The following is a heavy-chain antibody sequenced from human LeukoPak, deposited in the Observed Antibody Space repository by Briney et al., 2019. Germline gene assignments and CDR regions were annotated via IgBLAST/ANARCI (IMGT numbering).Heavy chain of an antibody. Sequence: PSQTLSLTCTVSGGSISSYYWSWIRQPPGKGLEWTGYIYYSGSTNYNPSLKRRVTISVDTSKNQFSLKLSSVTAADTAVYYCARDRYYYGSGAFDPWGQGTLVTVSS. CDR3: ARDRYYYGSGAFDP. D-gene: IGHD3-10*01. CDR1: GGSISSYY. V-gene: IGHV4-59*01. J-gene: IGHJ5*02. CDR2: IYYSGST.